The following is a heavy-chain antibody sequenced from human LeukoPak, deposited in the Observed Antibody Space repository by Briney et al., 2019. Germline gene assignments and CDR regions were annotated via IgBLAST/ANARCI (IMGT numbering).Heavy chain of an antibody. CDR1: GGSISSYY. V-gene: IGHV4-4*09. D-gene: IGHD3-22*01. CDR2: IYTSGST. Sequence: SETLSLTCTVSGGSISSYYWSWIRQPPGKGLEWIGYIYTSGSTNYNPSLKSRVTISVDTSKNQFSLELSSVTAADTAVYYCASSGYTNNWFDPWGQGALVTVSS. J-gene: IGHJ5*02. CDR3: ASSGYTNNWFDP.